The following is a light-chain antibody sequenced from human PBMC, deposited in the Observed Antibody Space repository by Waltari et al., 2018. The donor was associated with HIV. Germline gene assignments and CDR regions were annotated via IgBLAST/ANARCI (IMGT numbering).Light chain of an antibody. J-gene: IGLJ1*01. CDR1: SSTIGGGYD. CDR3: QSYDTSLSASV. Sequence: QSVLTQPPSVSGAPGQRVTIPCTGSSSTIGGGYDVHWYQQLPGRAPKLLIYDNTNRPSGVPDRFSGSKSGTSAALAITGLQAVDETDYYCQSYDTSLSASVFGTGTKVTVL. V-gene: IGLV1-40*01. CDR2: DNT.